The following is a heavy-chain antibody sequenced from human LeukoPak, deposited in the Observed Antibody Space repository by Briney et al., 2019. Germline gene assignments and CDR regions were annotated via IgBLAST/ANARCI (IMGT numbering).Heavy chain of an antibody. CDR3: ARDRSVGVLPAPPFDF. Sequence: SETLSLTCSVSGYSLSSGYYWGWIRQPPGEGLEWIGSMFHSGRTYYNPSLESRVTMSVDTSKNQFSLKLTSVTAADTAVYYCARDRSVGVLPAPPFDFWGQGTLVTVSS. D-gene: IGHD6-6*01. V-gene: IGHV4-38-2*02. J-gene: IGHJ4*02. CDR2: MFHSGRT. CDR1: GYSLSSGYY.